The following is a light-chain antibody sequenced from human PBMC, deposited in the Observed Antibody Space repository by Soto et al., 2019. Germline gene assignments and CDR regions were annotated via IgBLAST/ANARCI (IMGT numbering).Light chain of an antibody. J-gene: IGKJ5*01. CDR1: QAITDF. CDR3: LPFDDLPLT. Sequence: DIQMTQSPSSLSASIRDRVTITCQASQAITDFLNWFQLKPGRAPRLLISDASNLEPGLPSRFSASESGTDFNLTINGLQPEDIATYYCLPFDDLPLTFGQETLL. CDR2: DAS. V-gene: IGKV1-33*01.